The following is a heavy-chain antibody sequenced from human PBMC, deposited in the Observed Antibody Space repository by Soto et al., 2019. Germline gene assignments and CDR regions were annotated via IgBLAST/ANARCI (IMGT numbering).Heavy chain of an antibody. CDR2: ISYDGSNK. CDR3: AKARGYSYGPQRTFDY. CDR1: GFTFSSYG. J-gene: IGHJ4*02. V-gene: IGHV3-30*18. Sequence: GGSLRLSCAASGFTFSSYGMHWVRQAPGKGLEWVAVISYDGSNKYYADSVKGRFTISRDNSKNTLYLQMNSLRAEDTAVYYCAKARGYSYGPQRTFDYWGQGTLVTVSS. D-gene: IGHD5-18*01.